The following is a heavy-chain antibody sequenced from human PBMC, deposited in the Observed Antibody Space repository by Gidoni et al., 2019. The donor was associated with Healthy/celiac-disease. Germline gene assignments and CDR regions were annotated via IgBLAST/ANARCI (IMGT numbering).Heavy chain of an antibody. J-gene: IGHJ3*02. CDR1: GGTFSTYA. V-gene: IGHV1-69*06. CDR3: VKGGLAHDAFDI. CDR2: LLPIFGPA. Sequence: QVQLVQSGAEVKKPGSSVKVSCKASGGTFSTYAISWVRQAPGQGLEWLGGLLPIFGPANYAQNFQGRVTITADKSTSTAYMELSSLRSEDTAVYYCVKGGLAHDAFDIWGQGTMVTVSS. D-gene: IGHD6-19*01.